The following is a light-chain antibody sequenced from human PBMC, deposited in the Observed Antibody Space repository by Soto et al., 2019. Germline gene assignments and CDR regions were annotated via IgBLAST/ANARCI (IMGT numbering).Light chain of an antibody. CDR1: QSVLHSNGNNY. J-gene: IGKJ5*01. CDR2: LGS. V-gene: IGKV2-28*01. Sequence: DSGMTQSPLSLPVTPGEPASISCRSSQSVLHSNGNNYLDWYLQKPGQSPHLLIYLGSNRASGVPDRFSGSGSGTDFTLKISRVESEDVGVYYCMQALQTPITFAQGTRLAIK. CDR3: MQALQTPIT.